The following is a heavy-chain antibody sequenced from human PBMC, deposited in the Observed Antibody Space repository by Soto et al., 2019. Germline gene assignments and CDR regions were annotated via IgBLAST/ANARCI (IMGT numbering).Heavy chain of an antibody. CDR2: ISYDGSKK. Sequence: AGSLRLSCTASGFTFSSYAMHWVRKAPGPGLEWVAVISYDGSKKYYADSVKGRLTISRDNSKNTLYLQMNSLGAEDTAVYYCASVGYDSSGSLYYFDYWGQGTLVTVSS. CDR3: ASVGYDSSGSLYYFDY. D-gene: IGHD3-22*01. CDR1: GFTFSSYA. J-gene: IGHJ4*02. V-gene: IGHV3-30-3*01.